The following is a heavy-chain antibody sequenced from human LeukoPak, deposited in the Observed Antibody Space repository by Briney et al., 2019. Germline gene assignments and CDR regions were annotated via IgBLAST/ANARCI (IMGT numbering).Heavy chain of an antibody. CDR1: GDSISSYY. Sequence: SETLSLTCTVSGDSISSYYWSWIRQPPGKGLEWIGYIYYSGSTNSNPSLKSRVTISVDTSKNQFSLKLRSVTAADTAVYYCARVPGPLYCSSTSCYSFDYWGQGTLVTVSS. J-gene: IGHJ4*02. CDR3: ARVPGPLYCSSTSCYSFDY. CDR2: IYYSGST. V-gene: IGHV4-59*01. D-gene: IGHD2-2*02.